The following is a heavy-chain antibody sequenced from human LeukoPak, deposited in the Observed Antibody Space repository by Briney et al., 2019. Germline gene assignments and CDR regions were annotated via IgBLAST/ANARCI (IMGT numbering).Heavy chain of an antibody. J-gene: IGHJ6*02. V-gene: IGHV4-59*08. Sequence: PSETLSLTCAVYGGSFSSYYWSWIRQPPGKGLEWIGYIYYSGSTNYNPSLKSRVTISVDTSKNQFSLKLSSVTAADTAVYYCARGPPYYYYYGMDVWGQGTTVTVSS. CDR1: GGSFSSYY. CDR2: IYYSGST. CDR3: ARGPPYYYYYGMDV.